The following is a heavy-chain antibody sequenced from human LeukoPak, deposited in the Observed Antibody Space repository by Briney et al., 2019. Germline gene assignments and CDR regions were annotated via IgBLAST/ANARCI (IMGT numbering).Heavy chain of an antibody. CDR1: GYTFTGYY. V-gene: IGHV1-2*02. Sequence: ASVKVSCKASGYTFTGYYMHWVRQAPGQGLEWMGWINPNSGGTNYAQKFQGRVTMTRDTSISTAYMELSRLRSDDTAVYYCARGSSSWYADLGDYWGQGTLVTVSS. D-gene: IGHD6-13*01. J-gene: IGHJ4*02. CDR2: INPNSGGT. CDR3: ARGSSSWYADLGDY.